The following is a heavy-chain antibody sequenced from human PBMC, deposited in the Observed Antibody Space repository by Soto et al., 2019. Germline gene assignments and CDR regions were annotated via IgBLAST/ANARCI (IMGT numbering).Heavy chain of an antibody. D-gene: IGHD5-12*01. J-gene: IGHJ4*02. CDR2: IYYSGST. CDR3: ARMYGGYAPFDY. Sequence: PSETLSLTCTVSGGSISSSSYYWGWIRQPPGKGLEWIGSIYYSGSTYYNPSLKSRVTISVDTSKNQSSLKLSSVTAADTAVYYCARMYGGYAPFDYWGQGTLVT. CDR1: GGSISSSSYY. V-gene: IGHV4-39*01.